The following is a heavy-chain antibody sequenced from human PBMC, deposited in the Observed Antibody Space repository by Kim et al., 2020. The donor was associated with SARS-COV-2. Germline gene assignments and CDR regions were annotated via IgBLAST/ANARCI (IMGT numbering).Heavy chain of an antibody. D-gene: IGHD3-16*01. CDR2: ISYDGSNK. J-gene: IGHJ4*02. CDR1: GFTFSSYG. V-gene: IGHV3-30*18. Sequence: GGSLRLSCAASGFTFSSYGMHWVRQAPGKGLEWVAVISYDGSNKYYADSVKGRFTISRDNSKNTLYLQMNSLRAEDTAVYYCAKGLGDGYNFVNWGQGTLVTVSS. CDR3: AKGLGDGYNFVN.